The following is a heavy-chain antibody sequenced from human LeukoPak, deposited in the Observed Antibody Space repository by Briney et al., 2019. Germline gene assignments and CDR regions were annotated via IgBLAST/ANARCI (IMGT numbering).Heavy chain of an antibody. CDR2: INHSGST. J-gene: IGHJ4*02. CDR3: ARGAATGYYFDY. Sequence: SETLSLTCAVYGGSFSGYYWSWIRQPPGKGLEWIGEINHSGSTNYNPSLKSRVTISVDTSKNQFSLELSSVTAADTAVYYCARGAATGYYFDYWGQGTLVTVSS. D-gene: IGHD6-25*01. V-gene: IGHV4-34*01. CDR1: GGSFSGYY.